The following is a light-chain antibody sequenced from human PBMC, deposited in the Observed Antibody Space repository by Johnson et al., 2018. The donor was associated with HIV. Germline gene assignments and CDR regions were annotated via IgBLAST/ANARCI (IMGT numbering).Light chain of an antibody. Sequence: QSVLTQPPSVSAAPGQKVTISCSGSSSNIGNNYVSWYQQLPRTAPKLLIYDNNQRPSGIPDRFSGSKSGTSATLGITGLQTGDESDYYCGTWDSSLSAYYVFGTGTKVTVL. CDR2: DNN. V-gene: IGLV1-51*01. CDR1: SSNIGNNY. J-gene: IGLJ1*01. CDR3: GTWDSSLSAYYV.